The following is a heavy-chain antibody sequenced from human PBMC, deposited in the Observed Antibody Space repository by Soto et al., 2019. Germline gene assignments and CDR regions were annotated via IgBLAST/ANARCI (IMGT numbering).Heavy chain of an antibody. CDR2: ISASARNT. V-gene: IGHV3-23*01. Sequence: EVQLLESGGGLVQPGGSLRLSCAASGFTFSKYAMNWVRQAPGKGLEWVSTISASARNTYYADSVKGRFTISRDNSKNMLYMQMNSLRAEDTAVYFCTKEIDDYYDSSHNLDSLGQGTLVTVSS. J-gene: IGHJ4*02. CDR3: TKEIDDYYDSSHNLDS. CDR1: GFTFSKYA. D-gene: IGHD3-22*01.